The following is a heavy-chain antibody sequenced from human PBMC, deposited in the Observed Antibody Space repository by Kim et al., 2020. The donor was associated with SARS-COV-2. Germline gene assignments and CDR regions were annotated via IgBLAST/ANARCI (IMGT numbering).Heavy chain of an antibody. V-gene: IGHV1-3*01. D-gene: IGHD6-19*01. J-gene: IGHJ4*02. Sequence: NTRYSPKFQGRVSITRDPSATTAYLEVSGLISEDTAVYYCAREAVAGSFDYWGQGSLVTVSS. CDR2: NT. CDR3: AREAVAGSFDY.